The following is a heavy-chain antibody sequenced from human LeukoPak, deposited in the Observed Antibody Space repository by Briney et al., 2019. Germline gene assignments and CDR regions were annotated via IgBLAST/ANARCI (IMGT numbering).Heavy chain of an antibody. CDR1: GFTFSSSR. CDR2: ISSSSSYI. V-gene: IGHV3-21*01. Sequence: GGSLRLSCAASGFTFSSSRMNWVRQAPGKGLEWVSSISSSSSYIYYPDSVKGRFTISKDNAKNSLDLQMNSLRAEDTAVYYCARDWQQLAVWGQGTLVTVSS. D-gene: IGHD6-13*01. CDR3: ARDWQQLAV. J-gene: IGHJ4*02.